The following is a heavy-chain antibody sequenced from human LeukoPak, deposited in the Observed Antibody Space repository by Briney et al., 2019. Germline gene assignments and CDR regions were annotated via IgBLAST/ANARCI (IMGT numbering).Heavy chain of an antibody. V-gene: IGHV4-39*01. J-gene: IGHJ6*02. CDR3: ARRDYDFWSGYYPGYYGMDV. CDR2: IYYSGST. D-gene: IGHD3-3*01. Sequence: KPSETLSLTCTVSGGSISSSSYYWGWIRQPPGKGLEWIGSIYYSGSTYYNPSLKSRVTISVDTSKNQFSLKLSSVTAADTAVYYCARRDYDFWSGYYPGYYGMDVWGQGTTVTVSS. CDR1: GGSISSSSYY.